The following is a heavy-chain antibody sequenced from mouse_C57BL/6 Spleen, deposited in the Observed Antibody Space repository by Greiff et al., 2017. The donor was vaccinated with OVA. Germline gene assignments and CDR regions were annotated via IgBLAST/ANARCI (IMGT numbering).Heavy chain of an antibody. CDR1: GYTFTSYG. CDR3: AQLTGSHFDY. J-gene: IGHJ2*01. CDR2: IYPRSGNT. Sequence: LVESGAELARPGASVKLSCKASGYTFTSYGINWVKQRTGQGLEWIGEIYPRSGNTYYNEKFKGKATLTADKSSSTAYMELRSLTSEDSAVYFCAQLTGSHFDYWGQGTTLTVSS. V-gene: IGHV1-81*01. D-gene: IGHD4-1*01.